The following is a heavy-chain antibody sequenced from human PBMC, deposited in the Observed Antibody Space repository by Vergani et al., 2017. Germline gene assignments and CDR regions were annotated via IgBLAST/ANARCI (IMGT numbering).Heavy chain of an antibody. CDR1: GYTFSTYG. CDR2: ISAYNGNT. V-gene: IGHV1-18*01. D-gene: IGHD3-22*01. CDR3: ATYYYDSSGYCLGY. J-gene: IGHJ4*02. Sequence: QVQLVQSGAEVKKPGASVKVSCKASGYTFSTYGISWVRQAPGQGLEWMGWISAYNGNTNYPEKFQGRLTMTTDTSTRTAYMELRSLRSDDTAVYYCATYYYDSSGYCLGYWGQGTLVTVSS.